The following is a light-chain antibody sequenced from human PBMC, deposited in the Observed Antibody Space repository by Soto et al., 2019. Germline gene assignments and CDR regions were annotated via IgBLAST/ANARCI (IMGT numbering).Light chain of an antibody. J-gene: IGKJ1*01. V-gene: IGKV3-20*01. CDR2: GTS. CDR1: QFVNNRY. CDR3: QQCGDATWGT. Sequence: ETVLTQSLGTLFLSPGERATLSCRASQFVNNRYLAWYQQKPGQAPRLLIFGTSNTATGISDRFRGSGSGTAFTLTIYRLEREDAAIYYCQQCGDATWGTFGPGTRVEIK.